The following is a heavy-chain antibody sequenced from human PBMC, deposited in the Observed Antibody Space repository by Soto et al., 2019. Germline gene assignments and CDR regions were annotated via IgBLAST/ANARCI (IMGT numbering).Heavy chain of an antibody. CDR1: GGTFSSYA. Sequence: QVQLVQSGAEVKKPGSSVKVSCKASGGTFSSYAISWVRQAPGQGLEWMGGIIPIFGTANYAQKFQGRVTITADDSTSTAYMELSSLRSEDTAVYYCARFSVDTAMVRNYYYYYGMDVWGQGTTVTVSS. D-gene: IGHD5-18*01. J-gene: IGHJ6*02. CDR2: IIPIFGTA. V-gene: IGHV1-69*01. CDR3: ARFSVDTAMVRNYYYYYGMDV.